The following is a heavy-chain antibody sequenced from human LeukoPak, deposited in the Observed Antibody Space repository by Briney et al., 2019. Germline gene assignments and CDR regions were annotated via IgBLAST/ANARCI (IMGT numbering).Heavy chain of an antibody. CDR2: IIPIFGIA. J-gene: IGHJ4*02. CDR1: GGTFSSYA. D-gene: IGHD6-13*01. V-gene: IGHV1-69*13. CDR3: APIAAAGKEEYYFDY. Sequence: ASVKVSCKASGGTFSSYAISWVRQAPGQGLEWMGGIIPIFGIANYAQKFQGRVTIAADESTGTAYMELSSLRSEDTAVYYCAPIAAAGKEEYYFDYWGQGTLVTVSS.